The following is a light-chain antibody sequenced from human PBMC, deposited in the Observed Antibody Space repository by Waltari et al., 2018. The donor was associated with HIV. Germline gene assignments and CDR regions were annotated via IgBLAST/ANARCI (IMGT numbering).Light chain of an antibody. J-gene: IGKJ1*01. CDR1: QSVSSN. V-gene: IGKV3-15*01. CDR3: QQYNNWPPR. Sequence: EIVMTQSPTTLSVSPGERATLSCRASQSVSSNLAWYQQKPGQAPRLLIYGASTSATGIPARCSGSGSGTEFTLTISSLQSEDFAVYYCQQYNNWPPRFGQGTKVEIK. CDR2: GAS.